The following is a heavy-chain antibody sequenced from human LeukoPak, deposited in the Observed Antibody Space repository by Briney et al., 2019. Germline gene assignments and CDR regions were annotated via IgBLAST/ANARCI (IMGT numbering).Heavy chain of an antibody. V-gene: IGHV3-23*01. J-gene: IGHJ6*03. Sequence: GGSLRLSCAASGFTFSSYAMSWVRQAPGKGLEWVSTINTSGDTTYYADSLKGRFTISRDNSKNTLFLQLDSLRAEDTAIYYCATFLNYYPTYSSSHYLDVWGNGTTVTVSS. D-gene: IGHD3-22*01. CDR1: GFTFSSYA. CDR3: ATFLNYYPTYSSSHYLDV. CDR2: INTSGDTT.